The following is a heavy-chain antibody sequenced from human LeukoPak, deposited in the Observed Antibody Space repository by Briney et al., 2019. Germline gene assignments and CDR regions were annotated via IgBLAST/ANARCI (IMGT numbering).Heavy chain of an antibody. Sequence: GGSLRLSCSVSGFTFNNYEMSWVRQAPGKGLEWVSYISSSGSISYYSDSVKGRFTISRDNAKNSVSLQMNTLRAEDTGVYYCARQAYGSGWFWGQGTLVSVSS. J-gene: IGHJ4*02. CDR1: GFTFNNYE. CDR2: ISSSGSIS. V-gene: IGHV3-48*03. D-gene: IGHD6-19*01. CDR3: ARQAYGSGWF.